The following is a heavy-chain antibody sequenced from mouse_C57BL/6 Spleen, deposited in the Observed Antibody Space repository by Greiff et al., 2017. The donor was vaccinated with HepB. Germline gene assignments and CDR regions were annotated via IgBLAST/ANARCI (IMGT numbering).Heavy chain of an antibody. J-gene: IGHJ4*01. Sequence: VQLQQPGAELVKPGASVKLSCKASGYTFTSYWMHWVKQRPGRGLEWIGRIDPNSGGTKYNEKFKSKATLTVDKPSSTAYMQLSSLTAEDSAVYYCARETPITTVVATDAMDYWGQGTAVTVSS. CDR1: GYTFTSYW. V-gene: IGHV1-72*01. CDR3: ARETPITTVVATDAMDY. D-gene: IGHD1-1*01. CDR2: IDPNSGGT.